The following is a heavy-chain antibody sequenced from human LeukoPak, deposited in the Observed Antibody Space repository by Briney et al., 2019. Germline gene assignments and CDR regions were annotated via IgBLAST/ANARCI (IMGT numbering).Heavy chain of an antibody. J-gene: IGHJ4*02. CDR1: GFTFGIYA. Sequence: PGRSLRLSCSASGFTFGIYAMTWVRQAPGKRLEWVAFIRHKAYGGTPEYAASGKGRFTISRDDSKSLVYLQMNSLKTEDTAVYYCARECGGPVDYWGQGTLVTVSS. V-gene: IGHV3-49*04. CDR3: ARECGGPVDY. D-gene: IGHD2-21*01. CDR2: IRHKAYGGTP.